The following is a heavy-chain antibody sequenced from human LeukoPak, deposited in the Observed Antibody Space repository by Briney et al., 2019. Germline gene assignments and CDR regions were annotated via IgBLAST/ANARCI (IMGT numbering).Heavy chain of an antibody. J-gene: IGHJ4*02. CDR2: VSRDGATR. CDR3: AKDLYTTIQGFDS. CDR1: GFTFSNYA. Sequence: QPGGSLGLSCAASGFTFSNYAMNWVRQAPGKGLEWVSYVSRDGATRSYADSATGRFTISRDNDKNSVYQQMNSLRAEDTAVYYCAKDLYTTIQGFDSWGQGTPVTVPS. D-gene: IGHD3-3*01. V-gene: IGHV3-48*01.